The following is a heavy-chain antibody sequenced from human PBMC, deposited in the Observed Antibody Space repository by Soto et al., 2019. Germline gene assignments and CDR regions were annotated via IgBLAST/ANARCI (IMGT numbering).Heavy chain of an antibody. V-gene: IGHV4-30-4*01. Sequence: SETLSLTCSVSGDSISTVDYFWAWIRQPPGQTLEYIGYIYKSATTYYNPSFESRVAISLDTSKSQFSLTVTSVTAGDTAVYFCARGRYCLTGSCFPNWFDSWGRGALVTVSS. D-gene: IGHD2-15*01. CDR1: GDSISTVDYF. J-gene: IGHJ5*01. CDR2: IYKSATT. CDR3: ARGRYCLTGSCFPNWFDS.